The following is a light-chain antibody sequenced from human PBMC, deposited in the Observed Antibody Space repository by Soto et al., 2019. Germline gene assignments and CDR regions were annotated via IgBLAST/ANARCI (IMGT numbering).Light chain of an antibody. V-gene: IGKV3-15*01. J-gene: IGKJ5*01. CDR2: DTY. CDR3: QQYNNWPPIT. CDR1: QSISRY. Sequence: MTQSPSTLSASVGDRVTITCRASQSISRYLAWYQQKPGQAPRLLIYDTYTRATGTPARFSGSGSGTEFTLTISSLQSGDFAVYDCQQYNNWPPITFGQGTRLWIK.